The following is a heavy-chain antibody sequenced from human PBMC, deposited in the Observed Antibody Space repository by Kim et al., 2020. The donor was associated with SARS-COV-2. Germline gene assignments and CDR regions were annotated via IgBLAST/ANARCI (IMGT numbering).Heavy chain of an antibody. CDR2: T. J-gene: IGHJ4*02. CDR3: ANDVEGVRVYGF. D-gene: IGHD3-10*01. V-gene: IGHV3-11*06. Sequence: TLYADSVKGRFTISRDNARHLVYLQMNSLRAEDTAVYYCANDVEGVRVYGFWGPGTLVTVSS.